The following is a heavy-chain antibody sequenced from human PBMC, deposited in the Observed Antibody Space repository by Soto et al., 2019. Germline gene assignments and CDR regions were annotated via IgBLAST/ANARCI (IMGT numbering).Heavy chain of an antibody. V-gene: IGHV3-30-3*01. CDR1: GFTFSSYA. Sequence: PGGSLRLSCAASGFTFSSYAMHWVRQAPGKGLEWVAFISYDGSNKYYADSVKGRFTISRDNSKNTLYLQMNSLRGEDTAVYYCTRRGYGMDVWGQGTTVTVSS. J-gene: IGHJ6*02. CDR3: TRRGYGMDV. CDR2: ISYDGSNK.